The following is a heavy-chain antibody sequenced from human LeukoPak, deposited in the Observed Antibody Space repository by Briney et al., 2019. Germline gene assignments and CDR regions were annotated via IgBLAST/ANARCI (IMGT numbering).Heavy chain of an antibody. D-gene: IGHD3-10*01. CDR3: ARSFDNYYYYHMDV. CDR1: GFTFSSYS. V-gene: IGHV3-21*01. Sequence: GGSLRLSCAVSGFTFSSYSMNWVRQAPGRGLEWVSSISSSSSYIYYADSVKGRFTISRDNAKNSLYLQMNSLRAEDTAVYYCARSFDNYYYYHMDVWGKGTTVTISS. J-gene: IGHJ6*03. CDR2: ISSSSSYI.